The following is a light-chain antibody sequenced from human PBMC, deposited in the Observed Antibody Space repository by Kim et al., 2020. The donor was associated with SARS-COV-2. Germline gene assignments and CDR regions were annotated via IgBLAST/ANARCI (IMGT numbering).Light chain of an antibody. Sequence: SVKLTCTLSSGHSSYAIAWHQQQPEKGPRYLMKLNSDGSHSKGDGIPDRFSGSSSGAERYLTISSLQSEDEADYYCQTWGTGPWVFGGGTQLTVL. V-gene: IGLV4-69*01. CDR2: LNSDGSH. J-gene: IGLJ3*02. CDR1: SGHSSYA. CDR3: QTWGTGPWV.